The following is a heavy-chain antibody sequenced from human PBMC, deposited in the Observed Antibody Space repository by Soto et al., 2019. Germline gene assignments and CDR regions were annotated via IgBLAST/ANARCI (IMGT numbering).Heavy chain of an antibody. Sequence: QVQLQESGPGLVKPSETLSLTCTVSGGSISSYYWSWIRQSPGKGLEWIGYISYSRSTTYNPSLKSRVTISVDTSKNQFSLKLSSVTAADTAVYYCARGRGDTAMAWYYWGQGTLVTVSS. CDR2: ISYSRST. CDR1: GGSISSYY. D-gene: IGHD5-18*01. CDR3: ARGRGDTAMAWYY. J-gene: IGHJ4*02. V-gene: IGHV4-59*01.